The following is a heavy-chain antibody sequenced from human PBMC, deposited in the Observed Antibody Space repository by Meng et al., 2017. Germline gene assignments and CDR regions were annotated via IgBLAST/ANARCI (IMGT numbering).Heavy chain of an antibody. Sequence: LVGSGGGVVRPGGSLVLSCAASGFTFDDYGMSWVRQAPGKGLEWVSGINWNGGSTGYADSVKGRFTISRDNAKNSLYLQMNSLRAEDTALYYCARNSGSYPYWYFDLWGRGTLVTVSS. V-gene: IGHV3-20*04. CDR3: ARNSGSYPYWYFDL. D-gene: IGHD1-26*01. CDR1: GFTFDDYG. CDR2: INWNGGST. J-gene: IGHJ2*01.